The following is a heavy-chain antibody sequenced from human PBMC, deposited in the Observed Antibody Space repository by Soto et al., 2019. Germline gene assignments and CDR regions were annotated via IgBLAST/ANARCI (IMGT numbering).Heavy chain of an antibody. CDR2: IYYSGTT. CDR3: ARREIQGPIDY. J-gene: IGHJ4*02. CDR1: GYPISSGSW. D-gene: IGHD1-26*01. Sequence: SETLSLTSVDSGYPISSGSWRGWIRQPPWKGLEWIGYIYYSGTTYYNPSLKSRVTMSVDTSKNQFSLKLTSVTAVDTAVYYCARREIQGPIDYWGQGTLVTVSS. V-gene: IGHV4-28*01.